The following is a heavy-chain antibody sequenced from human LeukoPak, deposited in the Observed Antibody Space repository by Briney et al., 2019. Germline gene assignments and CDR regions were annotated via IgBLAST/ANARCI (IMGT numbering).Heavy chain of an antibody. J-gene: IGHJ3*02. D-gene: IGHD4-17*01. CDR1: GFTFSSYS. V-gene: IGHV3-48*04. CDR2: ISSSGSTI. Sequence: GGSLRLSCAASGFTFSSYSMNWVRQAPGKGLEWVSYISSSGSTIYYADSVKGRFTISRDNAKNSLYLQMNSLRAEDTAVYYCAREGALTVTKDAFDIWGQGTMVTVSS. CDR3: AREGALTVTKDAFDI.